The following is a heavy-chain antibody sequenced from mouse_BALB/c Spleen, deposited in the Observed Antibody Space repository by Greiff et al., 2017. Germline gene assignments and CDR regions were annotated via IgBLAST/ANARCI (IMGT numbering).Heavy chain of an antibody. CDR3: APYYGYDVGFAY. V-gene: IGHV14-3*02. CDR1: GFNIKDTY. Sequence: EVQLQQSGAELVKPGASVKLSCTASGFNIKDTYMHWVKQRPEQGLEWIGRIDPANGNTKYDPKFQGKATITADTSSNTAYLQLSSLTSEDTAVYYCAPYYGYDVGFAYWGQGTLVTVSA. CDR2: IDPANGNT. J-gene: IGHJ3*01. D-gene: IGHD2-9*01.